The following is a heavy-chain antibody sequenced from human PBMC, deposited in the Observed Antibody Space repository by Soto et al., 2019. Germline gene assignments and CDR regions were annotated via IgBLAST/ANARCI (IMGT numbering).Heavy chain of an antibody. CDR2: IWYGGRNI. Sequence: GGTLRLSRAAPGCTYSSDRMHWHRQAPGKGPVWVAVIWYGGRNIYYADSVQGRFTISRDNSKNTLYLQLNCLRAEETAVYYCARVTVTAPHYYYYYGMVVWGQGTTVTVSS. V-gene: IGHV3-33*01. J-gene: IGHJ6*02. CDR3: ARVTVTAPHYYYYYGMVV. CDR1: GCTYSSDR. D-gene: IGHD4-17*01.